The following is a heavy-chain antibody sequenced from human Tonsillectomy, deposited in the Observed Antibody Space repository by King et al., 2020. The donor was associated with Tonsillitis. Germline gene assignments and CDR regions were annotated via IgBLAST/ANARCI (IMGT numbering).Heavy chain of an antibody. CDR2: ISYDGSNK. Sequence: VQLVESGGGVVQPGRSLRLSCAASGFTFSDYAMHWVRQAPGKGLEWVAIISYDGSNKNYAVSLKGRFTISRDNSKNTLYLQMNSLRAEDTAGYYCARDGGCSNINCYMYFQHWGQGTLVTVSS. CDR3: ARDGGCSNINCYMYFQH. J-gene: IGHJ1*01. D-gene: IGHD2-2*02. CDR1: GFTFSDYA. V-gene: IGHV3-30-3*01.